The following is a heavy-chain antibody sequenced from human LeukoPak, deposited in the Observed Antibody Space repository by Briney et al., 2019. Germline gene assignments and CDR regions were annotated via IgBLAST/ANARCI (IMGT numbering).Heavy chain of an antibody. CDR3: AKGGGYSYGYYFDY. J-gene: IGHJ4*02. V-gene: IGHV3-23*01. CDR1: GFTFSSYA. Sequence: EGSLRLSCAASGFTFSSYAMSWVRQAPGKGLEWVSAISGSGGSTYYADSVKGRFTISRDNSKNTLYLQMNSLRAEDTAVYYCAKGGGYSYGYYFDYWGQGTLVTVSS. CDR2: ISGSGGST. D-gene: IGHD5-18*01.